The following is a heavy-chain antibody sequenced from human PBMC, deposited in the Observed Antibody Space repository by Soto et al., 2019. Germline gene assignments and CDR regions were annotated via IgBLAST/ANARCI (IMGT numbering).Heavy chain of an antibody. CDR1: GFTFTSSA. D-gene: IGHD3-10*01. Sequence: SVKVSCKASGFTFTSSAVQWVRQARGQRLEWIGWIVVGSGNTNYAQKFQERVTITRDMSTSTAYMELSSLRSEDTAVYYCAADPYYYGSGNSYHYGMDVWGQGTTVTVSS. V-gene: IGHV1-58*01. J-gene: IGHJ6*02. CDR2: IVVGSGNT. CDR3: AADPYYYGSGNSYHYGMDV.